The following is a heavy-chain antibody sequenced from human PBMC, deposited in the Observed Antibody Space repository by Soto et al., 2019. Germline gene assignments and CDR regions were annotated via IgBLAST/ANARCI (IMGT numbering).Heavy chain of an antibody. CDR1: GGSFCGYY. J-gene: IGHJ5*02. CDR3: ARQAGSNSGRRWFDP. D-gene: IGHD6-19*01. V-gene: IGHV4-34*01. Sequence: SETLSLTCAVYGGSFCGYYWSWIRQPPGKGLEWVREINHSGSTNYNPSLKSRVTISVDTSKNQFSLKLSSVTAADTAVYYCARQAGSNSGRRWFDPWGQGTLVTVSS. CDR2: INHSGST.